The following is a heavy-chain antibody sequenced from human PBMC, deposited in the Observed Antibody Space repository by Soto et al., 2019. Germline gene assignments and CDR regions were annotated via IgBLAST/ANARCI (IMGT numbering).Heavy chain of an antibody. Sequence: SVKVSCKASGGTFSSYAISWVRQAPGQGLEWMGGIIPIFGTANYAQKFQGRVTITADESTSTAYMELSRLRSDDTAVYYCARDFGPVDTAIVSVDYGMDGWGQGTTVTVSS. CDR3: ARDFGPVDTAIVSVDYGMDG. D-gene: IGHD5-18*01. J-gene: IGHJ6*02. CDR1: GGTFSSYA. CDR2: IIPIFGTA. V-gene: IGHV1-69*13.